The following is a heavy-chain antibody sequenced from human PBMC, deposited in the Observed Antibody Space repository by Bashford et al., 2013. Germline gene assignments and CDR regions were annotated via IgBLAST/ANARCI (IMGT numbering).Heavy chain of an antibody. CDR2: ISASGSNI. D-gene: IGHD1-26*01. V-gene: IGHV3-48*01. Sequence: VRQAPGKGLEWISYISASGSNIYYADSVKGRFTISRDNSKNTLYLQMNSLRAEDTALYYCARTLLSGSPPSLGYWGQGTLVTVSS. CDR3: ARTLLSGSPPSLGY. J-gene: IGHJ4*02.